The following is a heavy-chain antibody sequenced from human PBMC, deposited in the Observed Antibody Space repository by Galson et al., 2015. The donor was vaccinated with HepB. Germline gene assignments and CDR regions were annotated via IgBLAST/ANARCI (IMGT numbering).Heavy chain of an antibody. CDR1: GFTFSNYW. D-gene: IGHD4-11*01. J-gene: IGHJ4*02. Sequence: SLRLSCAASGFTFSNYWMSWVRQAPGKGLEWVANIKGDGSEIYYVDSVKGRFTISRDNAKNSLYLQMNSLRAEDTALCYCARAVLIVTTIGDFDYWGQGTLVTVSS. CDR2: IKGDGSEI. CDR3: ARAVLIVTTIGDFDY. V-gene: IGHV3-7*01.